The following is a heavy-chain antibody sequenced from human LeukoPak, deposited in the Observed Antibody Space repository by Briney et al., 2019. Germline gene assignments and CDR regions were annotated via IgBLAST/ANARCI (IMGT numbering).Heavy chain of an antibody. CDR2: ISSASNTI. Sequence: GGSLRLSCAASGFTFSSYSMNWVRQAPGKGLEWVSYISSASNTIYYADSVKGRFTISRDNAKNSLYLQMNSLRAEDTAMYYCARGGWFGDYNWFDPWGQGTLVTVSS. V-gene: IGHV3-48*01. D-gene: IGHD3-10*01. CDR3: ARGGWFGDYNWFDP. J-gene: IGHJ5*02. CDR1: GFTFSSYS.